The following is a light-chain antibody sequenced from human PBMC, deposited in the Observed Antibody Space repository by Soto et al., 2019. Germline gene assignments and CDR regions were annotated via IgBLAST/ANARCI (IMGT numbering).Light chain of an antibody. Sequence: EFVLTQSPGTLSLSPGERATLSCRAGQSVSSNYLAWYQQKPGQAPRLLIYGASSRATGIPDRFSGSGSGTDFTXTISRLEPEDFAVYYCQQYGSSPLFTFGPGTKVDIK. V-gene: IGKV3-20*01. CDR2: GAS. CDR1: QSVSSNY. J-gene: IGKJ3*01. CDR3: QQYGSSPLFT.